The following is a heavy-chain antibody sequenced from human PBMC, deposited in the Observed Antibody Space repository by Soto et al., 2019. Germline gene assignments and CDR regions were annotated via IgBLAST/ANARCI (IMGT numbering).Heavy chain of an antibody. CDR1: GFTFSSYA. D-gene: IGHD2-2*01. CDR3: AKDSTLRDGYTMNDFDY. J-gene: IGHJ4*02. CDR2: ISGSGGST. Sequence: EVQLLESGGGLVQPGGSLRLSCAASGFTFSSYAMSWVRQAPGKGLEWVSAISGSGGSTYYADSVKGRFTISRDNSKNTLYLQMNSLRAEDTAVYYCAKDSTLRDGYTMNDFDYWGQGTLVTVSS. V-gene: IGHV3-23*01.